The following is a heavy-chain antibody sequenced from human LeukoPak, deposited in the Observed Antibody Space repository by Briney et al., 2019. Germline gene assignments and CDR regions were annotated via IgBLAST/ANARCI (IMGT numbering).Heavy chain of an antibody. CDR2: ISGSGGST. Sequence: PGGSLRLSCAASGFTFSSYAMSWVRQAPGKGLEWVSAISGSGGSTYYADSVKGRLTISRDNSKNTLYLQMNSLRAEDTAVYYCAKHGSGSYYYFDYWGQGTLVTVSS. CDR1: GFTFSSYA. J-gene: IGHJ4*02. V-gene: IGHV3-23*01. CDR3: AKHGSGSYYYFDY. D-gene: IGHD3-10*01.